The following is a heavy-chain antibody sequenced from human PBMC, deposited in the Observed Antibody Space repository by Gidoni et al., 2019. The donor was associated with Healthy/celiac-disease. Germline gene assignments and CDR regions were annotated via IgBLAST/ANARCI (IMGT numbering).Heavy chain of an antibody. CDR2: ISGSGGST. CDR3: AKDDSNYEGPSDY. D-gene: IGHD4-4*01. CDR1: GFTFSSYA. V-gene: IGHV3-23*01. J-gene: IGHJ4*02. Sequence: EVQLLESGGGLVQPGGSLRLSCAASGFTFSSYAMSWVRQAPGKGLEWVSGISGSGGSTYYADSVKGRFTISRDNSKNTLYLQMNSLRAEDTAVYYCAKDDSNYEGPSDYWGQGTLVTVSS.